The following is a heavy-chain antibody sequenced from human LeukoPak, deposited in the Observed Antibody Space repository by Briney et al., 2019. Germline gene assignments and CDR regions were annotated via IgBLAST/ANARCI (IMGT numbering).Heavy chain of an antibody. CDR1: GDRVANNYAA. CDR3: ARGGYSFGPCDP. CDR2: TYQRSNWYN. J-gene: IGHJ5*02. V-gene: IGHV6-1*01. D-gene: IGHD5-18*01. Sequence: SQTLSLTCAISGDRVANNYAAWNWIRRSPSRGLEWLGRTYQRSNWYNDYAVSVKSRITIRPDTSKNQFSLQLNSVTPDDTAVYYCARGGYSFGPCDPWGEGPLVTVP.